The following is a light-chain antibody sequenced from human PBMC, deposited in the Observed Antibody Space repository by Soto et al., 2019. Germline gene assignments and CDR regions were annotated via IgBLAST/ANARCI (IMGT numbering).Light chain of an antibody. CDR1: SSDVGGYNY. Sequence: QSALTQPASVSGSRGQSITISCTGTSSDVGGYNYVSWYQQHPGKAPKLMIYEVSNRPSGASNRFSGSKSGNTASLTISGLQAEDEADYYCSSYTSSSSYVFGTGTKVTV. V-gene: IGLV2-14*01. CDR3: SSYTSSSSYV. J-gene: IGLJ1*01. CDR2: EVS.